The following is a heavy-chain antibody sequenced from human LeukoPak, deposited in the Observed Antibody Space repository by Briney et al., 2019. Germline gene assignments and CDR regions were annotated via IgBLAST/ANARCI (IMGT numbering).Heavy chain of an antibody. CDR1: GFTFSNAW. CDR2: IKSKTDGGTT. Sequence: GGSLRLSCAASGFTFSNAWMSWVRQAPGKGLEWVGRIKSKTDGGTTDYAAPVKGRFTISRDDSKNTLYLQMNSLKTEDTAVYYCTTDGSGWYFAFDIWGQGTMVTVSS. J-gene: IGHJ3*02. D-gene: IGHD6-19*01. CDR3: TTDGSGWYFAFDI. V-gene: IGHV3-15*01.